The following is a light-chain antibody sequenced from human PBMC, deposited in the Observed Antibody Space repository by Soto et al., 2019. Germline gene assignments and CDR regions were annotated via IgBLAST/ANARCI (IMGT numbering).Light chain of an antibody. Sequence: QSALTQPASVSGSPGQSITISCTGTSSDVGSYNLVSWYQQHPGKAPKLMVYEGSKRPSGVSNRFSSSKSGNTASLTISGLQPEDEADYYCCSYGGSSTLVFGGGTKLTVL. CDR3: CSYGGSSTLV. CDR1: SSDVGSYNL. CDR2: EGS. V-gene: IGLV2-23*01. J-gene: IGLJ2*01.